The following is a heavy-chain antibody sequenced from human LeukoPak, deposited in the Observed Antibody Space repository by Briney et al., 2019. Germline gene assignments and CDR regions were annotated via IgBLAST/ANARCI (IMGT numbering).Heavy chain of an antibody. CDR3: ARVVEGSYFDY. V-gene: IGHV3-30-3*01. D-gene: IGHD3-10*01. CDR1: GFTFSSYA. J-gene: IGHJ4*02. CDR2: ISYDGSNK. Sequence: GGSLRLSCAASGFTFSSYAMHWVRQAPGKGLEWVAVISYDGSNKYYADSVKGRFTISRDNSKNTLYLQMSSLRAEDTAVYYCARVVEGSYFDYWGQGTLVTVPS.